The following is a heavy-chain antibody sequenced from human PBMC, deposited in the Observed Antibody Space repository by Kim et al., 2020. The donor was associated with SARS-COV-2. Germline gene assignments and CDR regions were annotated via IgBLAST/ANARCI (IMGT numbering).Heavy chain of an antibody. CDR1: GGSISSYY. Sequence: SETLSLTCTVSGGSISSYYWSWIRQPPGKGLEWIGYIYYTGSTNYNPSLKSRVTISVDTSKNQFSLNLSSVTAADTALYYCARGDKYSSGWGYWYFDLWGRGTLVTVSS. J-gene: IGHJ2*01. CDR3: ARGDKYSSGWGYWYFDL. D-gene: IGHD6-19*01. V-gene: IGHV4-59*01. CDR2: IYYTGST.